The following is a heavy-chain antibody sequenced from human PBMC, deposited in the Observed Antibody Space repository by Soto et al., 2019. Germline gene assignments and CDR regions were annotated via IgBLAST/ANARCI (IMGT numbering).Heavy chain of an antibody. J-gene: IGHJ5*02. Sequence: SETLSLTCAVSGGSISSSNWWSWVRQPPGKGLEWIGEIYHSGSTNYNPSLKSRVTISADKSKNQFSLKLSSVTAADTAVYYCARNRGCSSTSCSHNWFDPWGQGTLVTVSS. CDR3: ARNRGCSSTSCSHNWFDP. CDR1: GGSISSSNW. D-gene: IGHD2-2*01. V-gene: IGHV4-4*02. CDR2: IYHSGST.